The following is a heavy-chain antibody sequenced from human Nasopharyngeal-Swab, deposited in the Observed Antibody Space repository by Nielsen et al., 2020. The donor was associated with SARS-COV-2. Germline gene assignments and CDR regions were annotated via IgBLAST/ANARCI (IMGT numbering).Heavy chain of an antibody. CDR2: INPNSGGT. CDR3: ARGSLVAYGGNSQLVD. CDR1: GFYFTGYF. J-gene: IGHJ4*02. Sequence: ASVKVSCKASGFYFTGYFIHWVRQAPGQGPEWVGCINPNSGGTYYAQRFQGRVTMTRDTSISTAHMELFNLKSDDTAVYYCARGSLVAYGGNSQLVDWGQGTLVTVSS. V-gene: IGHV1-2*02. D-gene: IGHD4-23*01.